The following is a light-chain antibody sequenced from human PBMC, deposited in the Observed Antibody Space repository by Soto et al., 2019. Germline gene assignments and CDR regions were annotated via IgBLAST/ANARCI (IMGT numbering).Light chain of an antibody. V-gene: IGKV3-20*01. CDR3: QQYGSSPWT. CDR1: QSVISSY. Sequence: EIVLTQSPGTLSLSPGERATLSCRASQSVISSYSAWYQQKPGQAPRLLIYGAYSRATDTPDRFSGSGSGKDFTLTITILEPEDSSVYYCQQYGSSPWTYGHGTKVEVK. J-gene: IGKJ1*01. CDR2: GAY.